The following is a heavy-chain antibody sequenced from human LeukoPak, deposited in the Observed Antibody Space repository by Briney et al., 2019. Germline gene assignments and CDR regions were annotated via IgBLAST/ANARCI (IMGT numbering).Heavy chain of an antibody. J-gene: IGHJ4*02. CDR3: VGSYSDSSGPDY. D-gene: IGHD3-22*01. CDR1: GGSISSYY. Sequence: PSETLSLTCTVSGGSISSYYWSWIRQPPGKGLECIGYIYTSGSTTYNPSLKTRVTISVDTSKTQFSLKLSSVTAADTAVYYCVGSYSDSSGPDYWGQGSLVTVSS. CDR2: IYTSGST. V-gene: IGHV4-4*09.